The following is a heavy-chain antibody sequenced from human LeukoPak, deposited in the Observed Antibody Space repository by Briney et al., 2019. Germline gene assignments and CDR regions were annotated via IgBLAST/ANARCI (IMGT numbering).Heavy chain of an antibody. Sequence: GESLKISCKGSGYSFTSYWIGWVRQAPGKGLEWVGRTRNKANSYTTEYAASVKGRFTISRDDSKNSLYLQMNSLKTEDTAVYYCARVRGRGGDYFDYWGQGTLVTVST. CDR3: ARVRGRGGDYFDY. CDR2: TRNKANSYTT. D-gene: IGHD3-16*01. J-gene: IGHJ4*02. CDR1: GYSFTSYW. V-gene: IGHV3-72*01.